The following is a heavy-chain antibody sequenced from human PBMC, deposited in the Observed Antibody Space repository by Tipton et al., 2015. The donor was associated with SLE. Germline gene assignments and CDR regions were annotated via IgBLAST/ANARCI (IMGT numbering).Heavy chain of an antibody. CDR1: GGSISSYY. J-gene: IGHJ4*02. CDR2: IYYSGST. V-gene: IGHV4-59*04. CDR3: ARPTAGTIGGFDY. Sequence: TLSLTCTVSGGSISSYYWSWIRQPPGKGLEWIGYIYYSGSTYYNPSLKSRVIISVDTSKNQFSLKLSSVTAADTAVYYCARPTAGTIGGFDYWGQGTLVTVSS. D-gene: IGHD6-13*01.